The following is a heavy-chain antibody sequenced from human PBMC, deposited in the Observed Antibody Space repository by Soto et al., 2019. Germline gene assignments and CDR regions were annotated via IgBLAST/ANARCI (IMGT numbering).Heavy chain of an antibody. J-gene: IGHJ4*02. Sequence: GGSLRLSCAASGFTFSDYYMSWFRQAPGKGLEWVSYISGSGSTIHDADSVKGRFTISRDNAKNSLYLQMNSLRAEDTAVYYCARVGSIAAAGTPDYWGQGTLVTVSS. D-gene: IGHD6-13*01. CDR3: ARVGSIAAAGTPDY. CDR1: GFTFSDYY. CDR2: ISGSGSTI. V-gene: IGHV3-11*01.